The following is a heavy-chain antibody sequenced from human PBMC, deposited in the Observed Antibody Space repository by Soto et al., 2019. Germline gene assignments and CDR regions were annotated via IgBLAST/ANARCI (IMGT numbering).Heavy chain of an antibody. CDR2: ISSSGVT. V-gene: IGHV1-18*04. CDR3: ARDHGGYGTFDY. Sequence: QVRLVQSGPEVKKPEASVKVSCKASGYTFSSSAIIWVRQAPGQGPEWMGWISSSGVTNYAQNFQCRVTLTVDSSTTTAYMEVRSLSSADTAIYYCARDHGGYGTFDYWGQGTLVSVSS. J-gene: IGHJ4*02. CDR1: GYTFSSSA. D-gene: IGHD5-12*01.